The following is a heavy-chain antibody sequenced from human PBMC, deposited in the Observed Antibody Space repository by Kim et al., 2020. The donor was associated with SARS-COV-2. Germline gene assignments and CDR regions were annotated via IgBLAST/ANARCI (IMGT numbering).Heavy chain of an antibody. V-gene: IGHV5-51*01. Sequence: TRDRPSVQGQVTIAADESISTADLQWSSLKASDTAMYYCARSQQLGKFDYWGQGTLVTVSS. J-gene: IGHJ4*02. CDR2: T. CDR3: ARSQQLGKFDY. D-gene: IGHD6-13*01.